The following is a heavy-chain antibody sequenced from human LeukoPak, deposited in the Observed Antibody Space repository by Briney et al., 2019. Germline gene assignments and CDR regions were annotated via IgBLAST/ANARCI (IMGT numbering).Heavy chain of an antibody. J-gene: IGHJ4*02. Sequence: SGGSLRLSCAASGFTFSDYYMSWIRQAPGKGLEWVSYISSSGSTIYYADSVKGRFTISRDNAKNSLYLQMNSLRAEDTAVYYCARENYDSPGPFDYWGQGTLVTVSS. CDR2: ISSSGSTI. V-gene: IGHV3-11*01. D-gene: IGHD3-22*01. CDR3: ARENYDSPGPFDY. CDR1: GFTFSDYY.